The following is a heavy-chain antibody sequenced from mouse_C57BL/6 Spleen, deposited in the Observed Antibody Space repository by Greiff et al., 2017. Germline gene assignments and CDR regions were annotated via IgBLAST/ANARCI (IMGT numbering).Heavy chain of an antibody. CDR2: IDPSDSYT. D-gene: IGHD2-3*01. Sequence: QVQLQQPGAELVRPGTSVKLSCKASGYTFTSYWMHWVKQRPGQGLEWIGVIDPSDSYTNYNQKFKGKATLTVDTSSSTAYMQLSSLTSEDSAVYYCARSNGYYPLYAMDYWGQGTSVTVSS. V-gene: IGHV1-59*01. CDR3: ARSNGYYPLYAMDY. J-gene: IGHJ4*01. CDR1: GYTFTSYW.